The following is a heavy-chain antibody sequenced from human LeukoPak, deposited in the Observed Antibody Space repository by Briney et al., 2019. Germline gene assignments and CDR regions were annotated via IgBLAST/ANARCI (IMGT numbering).Heavy chain of an antibody. V-gene: IGHV1-69*05. D-gene: IGHD5-12*01. Sequence: ASVKVSCKASGGTFSSYAISWVRQAPGQGLEWMGGIIPIFGTANYAQKLQGRVTMTTDTSTSTAYMELRSLRSDDTAVYYCARSLGYSGYENFDYWGQGTLVTVSS. CDR3: ARSLGYSGYENFDY. J-gene: IGHJ4*02. CDR2: IIPIFGTA. CDR1: GGTFSSYA.